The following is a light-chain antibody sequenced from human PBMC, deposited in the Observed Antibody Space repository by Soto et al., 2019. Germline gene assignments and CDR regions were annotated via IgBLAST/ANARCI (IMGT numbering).Light chain of an antibody. J-gene: IGKJ2*01. CDR2: AAS. CDR1: QGISSY. V-gene: IGKV1-8*01. Sequence: AIRMTQSPSSLSASTGDRVTITCRASQGISSYLAWYPQKPGKDPKLMIYAASTLQSGVPSRFSGSGSGSDFTLTISCLQSEDVATYYCQQYYSYTPYTFGQGTKLEIK. CDR3: QQYYSYTPYT.